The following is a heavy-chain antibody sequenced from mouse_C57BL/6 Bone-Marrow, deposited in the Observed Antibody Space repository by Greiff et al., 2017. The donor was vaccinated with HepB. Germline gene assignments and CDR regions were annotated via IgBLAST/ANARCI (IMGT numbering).Heavy chain of an antibody. CDR1: GFPITSGYY. CDR3: AGATYGNYDWYFDV. Sequence: VHLVESGPGLVKPSQSLFLTCSITGFPITSGYYWIWIRQSPGKPLEWMGYITHSGETFYNPSLQSPISITRETSKNQFFLQLNSVTTEDTAMYYCAGATYGNYDWYFDVWGTGTTVTVSS. CDR2: ITHSGET. D-gene: IGHD2-1*01. J-gene: IGHJ1*03. V-gene: IGHV12-3*01.